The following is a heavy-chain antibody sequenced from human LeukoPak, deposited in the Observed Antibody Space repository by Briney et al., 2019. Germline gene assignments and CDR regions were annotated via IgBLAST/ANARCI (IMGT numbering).Heavy chain of an antibody. Sequence: PGGSLRLSCAASGFTFSGYAMSWVRQAPGKGLEWVSTISDNGGRTYYADSVKGRFTISRDNSKNTLFLQMNSLRAEDSAVYYCATDREGDPSAYYLVGGQETLITVSS. D-gene: IGHD3-22*01. CDR2: ISDNGGRT. J-gene: IGHJ4*02. CDR1: GFTFSGYA. CDR3: ATDREGDPSAYYLV. V-gene: IGHV3-23*01.